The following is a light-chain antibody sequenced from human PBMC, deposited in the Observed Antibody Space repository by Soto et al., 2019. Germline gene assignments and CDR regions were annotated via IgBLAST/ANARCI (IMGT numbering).Light chain of an antibody. CDR2: DAS. V-gene: IGKV1-5*01. CDR3: QQYDGN. J-gene: IGKJ3*01. Sequence: DIQMTQSPSTLAASVGDRVTITCRASQNINRWLAWYQQKPGKAPKVLIYDASSLESGVPSRFSGSGSGTEFTLTITSLQPDDFATYYCQQYDGNFGLGTKVDFK. CDR1: QNINRW.